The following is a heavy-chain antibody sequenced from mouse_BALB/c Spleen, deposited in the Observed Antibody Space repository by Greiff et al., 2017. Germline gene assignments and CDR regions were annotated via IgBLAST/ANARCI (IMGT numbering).Heavy chain of an antibody. CDR2: ISSCGST. J-gene: IGHJ3*01. V-gene: IGHV5-6-5*01. D-gene: IGHD1-1*01. CDR1: GFTFSSYA. CDR3: ASAPAYYYGSSSAWFAY. Sequence: EVKVEESGGGLVQPGGSLKLSCAASGFTFSSYAMSWVRQTPEKRLEWVASISSCGSTYYPDSVKGRFTISRDNARNILYLQMSSLRSEDTAMYYCASAPAYYYGSSSAWFAYWGQGTLVTVSA.